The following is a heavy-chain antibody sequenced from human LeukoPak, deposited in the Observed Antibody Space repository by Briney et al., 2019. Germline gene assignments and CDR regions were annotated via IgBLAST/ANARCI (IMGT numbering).Heavy chain of an antibody. J-gene: IGHJ4*02. Sequence: SETLSLTCTVSGGSISSYYWSWIRQPPGKGLEWTGYIYYSGSTNYNPSLKSRVTISVYTSKNQFSLKLSSVTAADTAVYYCARTYSNYGLFDYWGQGTLVTVSS. D-gene: IGHD4-4*01. CDR3: ARTYSNYGLFDY. CDR2: IYYSGST. V-gene: IGHV4-59*08. CDR1: GGSISSYY.